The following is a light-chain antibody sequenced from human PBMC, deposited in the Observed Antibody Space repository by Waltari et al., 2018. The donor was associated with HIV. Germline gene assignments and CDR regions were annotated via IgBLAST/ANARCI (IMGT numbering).Light chain of an antibody. CDR1: SSDVASYNL. V-gene: IGLV2-23*02. CDR2: AVT. Sequence: QCALTQPASVSGSPGQSITISCTATSSDVASYNLVSWYQQHPGKATKVMIYAVTKRPSGVSNRFSGSMSGHTASLTISGLQAGDEAEYYCFAYAGTGTYVFGTGTKVTVL. J-gene: IGLJ1*01. CDR3: FAYAGTGTYV.